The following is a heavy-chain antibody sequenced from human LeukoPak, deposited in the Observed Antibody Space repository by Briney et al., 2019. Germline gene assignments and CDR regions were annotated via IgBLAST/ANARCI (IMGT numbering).Heavy chain of an antibody. J-gene: IGHJ4*02. CDR1: GFTFTNYY. D-gene: IGHD2-8*02. CDR3: AREESGGYFDY. Sequence: ASVKVCCKASGFTFTNYYMHWVRQAPGQGLEWMGLINPSGSSTNYAQKFRGRVTMTRDTSTTTVYMELSSLRSEDTAVYYCAREESGGYFDYGGQGTLVTVSP. CDR2: INPSGSST. V-gene: IGHV1-46*01.